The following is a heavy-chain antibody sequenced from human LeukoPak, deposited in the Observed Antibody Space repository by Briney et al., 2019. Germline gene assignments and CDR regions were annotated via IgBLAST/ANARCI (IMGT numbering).Heavy chain of an antibody. V-gene: IGHV4-34*01. Sequence: SETLSLTCAVYGGSFSGYYWSWIRQPPGEGLEWIGEINHSGSTIYNPSLKSRVTISVDTSKNQFSLKLSSVTAADTAVYYCARGRYCSSTSCPGRYFDLWGRGTLVTVSS. CDR3: ARGRYCSSTSCPGRYFDL. CDR1: GGSFSGYY. CDR2: INHSGST. D-gene: IGHD2-2*01. J-gene: IGHJ2*01.